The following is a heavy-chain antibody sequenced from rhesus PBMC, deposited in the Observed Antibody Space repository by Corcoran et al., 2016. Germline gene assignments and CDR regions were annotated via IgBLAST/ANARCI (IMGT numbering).Heavy chain of an antibody. V-gene: IGHV4-93*02. D-gene: IGHD1-44*02. CDR3: ASRAWERGFDY. CDR1: GGSISSSNW. Sequence: QVQLQESGPAVVKPSETLSLTCAVSGGSISSSNWWSWIRQSPGKGLEWIVGIYGSVGSTEYNPSLMSLVTISIDTSKNQCSLELSSVTSADTAVYYCASRAWERGFDYWGQGVLVTVSS. CDR2: IYGSVGST. J-gene: IGHJ4*01.